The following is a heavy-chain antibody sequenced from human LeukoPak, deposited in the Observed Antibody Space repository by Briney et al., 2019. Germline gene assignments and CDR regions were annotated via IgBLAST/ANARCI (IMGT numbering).Heavy chain of an antibody. CDR2: ISYDGSNK. D-gene: IGHD3-10*01. J-gene: IGHJ4*02. CDR1: GFTFSSYA. CDR3: AKEMGGDYGSGSFFDL. V-gene: IGHV3-30*07. Sequence: GGSLRLSCAASGFTFSSYAMHWVRQAPGKGLEWVAVISYDGSNKYYADSVKGRFTISRDNAKNSLYLQMNNLRAEDRAVYYGAKEMGGDYGSGSFFDLWGQGNMVTVSS.